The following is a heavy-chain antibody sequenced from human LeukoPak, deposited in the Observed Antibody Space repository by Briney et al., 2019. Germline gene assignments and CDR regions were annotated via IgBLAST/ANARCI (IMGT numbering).Heavy chain of an antibody. CDR3: AIDRGGKWQPRFDP. V-gene: IGHV3-43D*03. Sequence: GGSLRLSCAASGYTFDDYAMHWVRQAPGKGLEWVSVISWDGESSYYADSVKGRFTISRDNNKNSLYLQMNSLRADDTALYFCAIDRGGKWQPRFDPWGQGTLVTVSS. CDR1: GYTFDDYA. CDR2: ISWDGESS. D-gene: IGHD1-26*01. J-gene: IGHJ5*02.